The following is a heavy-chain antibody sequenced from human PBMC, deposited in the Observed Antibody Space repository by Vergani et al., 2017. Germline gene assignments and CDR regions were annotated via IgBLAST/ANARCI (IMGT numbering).Heavy chain of an antibody. J-gene: IGHJ6*02. V-gene: IGHV3-48*01. Sequence: EVQLVESGGGLVQPGGSLRLSCAASGFNFSSYTMNWVRQAPGKGLEWISYVISSSRRQSYADSVKGRFTVSRDTAKNSLYLQMNSLRAEDTAVYYCAIAKPRNSGYDYLYYYHAMDVWGQGTTVTVSS. CDR3: AIAKPRNSGYDYLYYYHAMDV. CDR1: GFNFSSYT. D-gene: IGHD5-12*01. CDR2: VISSSRRQ.